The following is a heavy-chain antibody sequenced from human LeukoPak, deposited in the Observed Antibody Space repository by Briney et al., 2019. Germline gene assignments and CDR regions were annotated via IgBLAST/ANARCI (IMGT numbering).Heavy chain of an antibody. V-gene: IGHV4-59*12. CDR3: ARALPYYYGSGSHGIDY. Sequence: SETLSLTCTVSGGSISSYYWSWIRQPPGKGLEWIGYIYYSGSTNYNPSLKSRVTISVDTSKNQFSLKLSSVTAADTAVYYCARALPYYYGSGSHGIDYWGQGTLVTVSS. J-gene: IGHJ4*02. CDR1: GGSISSYY. CDR2: IYYSGST. D-gene: IGHD3-10*01.